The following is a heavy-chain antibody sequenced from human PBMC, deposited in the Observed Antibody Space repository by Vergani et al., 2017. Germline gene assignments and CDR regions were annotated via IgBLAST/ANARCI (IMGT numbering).Heavy chain of an antibody. CDR2: IYHSGST. J-gene: IGHJ5*02. CDR1: GGSISSSNW. V-gene: IGHV4-4*02. D-gene: IGHD3-10*01. Sequence: QVQLQESGPGLVKPSGTLSLTCAVSGGSISSSNWWSWVRQPPGKGLEWFGEIYHSGSTNYNPSLKSRVTISVDKSKNQCSLKLSSVTAADTAVYYCARDESGSYYNPTNWFDPWGQGTLVTVSS. CDR3: ARDESGSYYNPTNWFDP.